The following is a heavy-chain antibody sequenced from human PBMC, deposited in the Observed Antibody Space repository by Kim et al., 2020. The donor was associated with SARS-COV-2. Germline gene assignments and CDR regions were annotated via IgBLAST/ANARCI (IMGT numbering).Heavy chain of an antibody. CDR2: ISAYNGNT. J-gene: IGHJ4*02. D-gene: IGHD3-16*01. V-gene: IGHV1-18*01. CDR3: ARAGDDHYLIKYNDY. CDR1: GYTFTSYG. Sequence: ASVKVSCKASGYTFTSYGISWVRQAPGQGLEWMGWISAYNGNTNYAQKLQGRVTMTADTSTSTAYMELRSLRSDDTAVYYCARAGDDHYLIKYNDYWGQGTLVTVSS.